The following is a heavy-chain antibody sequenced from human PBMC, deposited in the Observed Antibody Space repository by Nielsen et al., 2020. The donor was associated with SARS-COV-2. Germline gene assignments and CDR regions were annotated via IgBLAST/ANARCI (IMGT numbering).Heavy chain of an antibody. D-gene: IGHD6-13*01. CDR3: ARYSSQYYYYYNMDV. CDR1: GYSFTSHW. V-gene: IGHV5-10-1*01. CDR2: IDPSDSYT. Sequence: GESLKISCEGSGYSFTSHWITWVRQMPGKGLEWMGRIDPSDSYTDYSPSFRGHVAMSADKSISTAYLHWSSLKASDSAIYYCARYSSQYYYYYNMDVWGKGTTVTVSS. J-gene: IGHJ6*03.